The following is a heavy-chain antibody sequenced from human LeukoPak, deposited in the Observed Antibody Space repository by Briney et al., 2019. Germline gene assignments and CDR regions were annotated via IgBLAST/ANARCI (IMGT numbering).Heavy chain of an antibody. CDR2: ISYDESNK. Sequence: GGSLRLSCAASGFTFSSYGMHWVLQAPGKGLEWVAVISYDESNKYYADSVKGRFTISRDNSKNTLYLQMNSLRAEDTAVYYCAKMAFCSGGSCSRDAFDIWGQGTMVTVSS. CDR1: GFTFSSYG. D-gene: IGHD2-15*01. V-gene: IGHV3-30*18. CDR3: AKMAFCSGGSCSRDAFDI. J-gene: IGHJ3*02.